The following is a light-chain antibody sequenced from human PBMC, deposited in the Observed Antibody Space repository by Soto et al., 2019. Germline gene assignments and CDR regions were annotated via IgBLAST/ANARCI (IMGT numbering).Light chain of an antibody. CDR2: DVS. V-gene: IGLV2-11*01. CDR3: CSFADTFYV. Sequence: QSVLTQPRSVSGSPGHSVTISCTGTNSDVGGYNFVSWYQQYPGKVPKLMIYDVSKRSSGVPDRFSGSKSGNTASLTISGLQAEDEADYYCCSFADTFYVFGTGTKVTVL. J-gene: IGLJ1*01. CDR1: NSDVGGYNF.